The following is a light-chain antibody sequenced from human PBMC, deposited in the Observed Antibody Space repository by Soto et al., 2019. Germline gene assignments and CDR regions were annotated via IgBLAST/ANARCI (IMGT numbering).Light chain of an antibody. CDR3: QQYQTFWT. CDR2: KAS. J-gene: IGKJ1*01. V-gene: IGKV1-5*03. CDR1: QSINNW. Sequence: IQMTQSPSTLSASVGDRVTITCRASQSINNWLAWYQQKPGKAPKILIYKASTLESGVPSRFSGGGFGTEFTLTISSLQPDDYATYYCQQYQTFWTFGQGTKVDI.